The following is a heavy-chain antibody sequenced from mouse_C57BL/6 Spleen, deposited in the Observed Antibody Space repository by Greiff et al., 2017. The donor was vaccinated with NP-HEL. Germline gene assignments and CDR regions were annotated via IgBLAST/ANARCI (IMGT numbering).Heavy chain of an antibody. D-gene: IGHD1-1*01. CDR3: AREGRVVAHYYAMDY. V-gene: IGHV1-80*01. Sequence: QVQLQQSGAELVKPGASVKISCKASGYAFSSYWMNWVKQRPGKGLEWIGQIYPGDGDTNYNGKFKGKATLTADKSSSTAYMQLSSLTSEDSAVYFCAREGRVVAHYYAMDYWGQGTSVTVSS. CDR2: IYPGDGDT. CDR1: GYAFSSYW. J-gene: IGHJ4*01.